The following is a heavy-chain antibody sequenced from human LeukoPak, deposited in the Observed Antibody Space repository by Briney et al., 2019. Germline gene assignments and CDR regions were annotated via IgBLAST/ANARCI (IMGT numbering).Heavy chain of an antibody. CDR2: IRQDGSER. J-gene: IGHJ4*02. CDR3: ARGAQWLAGRFDY. CDR1: GFAFSSYW. D-gene: IGHD6-19*01. Sequence: GGSLRLSCAASGFAFSSYWMSWVRQAPGKGLEWVADIRQDGSERYYVDSVKGRFTISRDDAKNSLYLQMDSLRAEDTAVYYCARGAQWLAGRFDYWGQGTLVTVSS. V-gene: IGHV3-7*03.